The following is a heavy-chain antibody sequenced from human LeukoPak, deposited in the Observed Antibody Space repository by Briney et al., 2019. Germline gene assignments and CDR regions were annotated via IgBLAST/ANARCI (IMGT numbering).Heavy chain of an antibody. D-gene: IGHD3-10*01. CDR2: ISGDGGST. J-gene: IGHJ6*03. CDR1: GFTFDGYA. CDR3: AKGVPYGSGSYYNPKYYYYMDV. Sequence: GGSLRLSCAASGFTFDGYAMYWVRQAPGKGLEWVSLISGDGGSTYYADSVKGRFTISRDNSKNSLSLQMNSLRAEDTALYCCAKGVPYGSGSYYNPKYYYYMDVWGKGTTVTVSS. V-gene: IGHV3-43*02.